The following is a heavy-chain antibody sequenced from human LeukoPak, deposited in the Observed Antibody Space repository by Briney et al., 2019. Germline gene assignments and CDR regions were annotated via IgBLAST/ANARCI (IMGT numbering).Heavy chain of an antibody. Sequence: SETLSLTCTVSGGSISSGSYYWSWIRQPAGKGLEWIGRIYTSGSTNYNPSLKSRVTISVDTSKNQFSLKLSSVTAADTAVYYCAREDSSGYLDYWGQGTLVTVSS. CDR2: IYTSGST. CDR1: GGSISSGSYY. J-gene: IGHJ4*02. CDR3: AREDSSGYLDY. D-gene: IGHD3-22*01. V-gene: IGHV4-61*02.